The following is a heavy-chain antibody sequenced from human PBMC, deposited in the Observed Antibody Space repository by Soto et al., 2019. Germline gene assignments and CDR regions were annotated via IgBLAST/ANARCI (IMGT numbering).Heavy chain of an antibody. Sequence: SVKVSCKASGFTFTSSAVQWVRQARGQRLEWIGWIVVGSGDTNYAQKFQERVTITRDMSTSTAYMELSSLRSEDTAVYYCAAWGNVVVPAALPPDYYYYYGMDVWGQGTTVTVSS. CDR1: GFTFTSSA. V-gene: IGHV1-58*01. D-gene: IGHD2-2*02. CDR2: IVVGSGDT. J-gene: IGHJ6*02. CDR3: AAWGNVVVPAALPPDYYYYYGMDV.